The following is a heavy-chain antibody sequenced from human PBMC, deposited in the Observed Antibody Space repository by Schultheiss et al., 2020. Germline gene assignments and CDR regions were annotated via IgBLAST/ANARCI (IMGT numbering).Heavy chain of an antibody. V-gene: IGHV4-61*02. CDR1: GGSISSGSSY. Sequence: SETLSLTCTVSGGSISSGSSYWSWIRQPAGKGLEWIGRIYTSGSTNYNPSLKSRVTISVDTSKNQFSLKLSSVTAADTAVYYCARVGSSSHFDCWGQGTLVNVSS. J-gene: IGHJ4*02. CDR2: IYTSGST. CDR3: ARVGSSSHFDC. D-gene: IGHD6-6*01.